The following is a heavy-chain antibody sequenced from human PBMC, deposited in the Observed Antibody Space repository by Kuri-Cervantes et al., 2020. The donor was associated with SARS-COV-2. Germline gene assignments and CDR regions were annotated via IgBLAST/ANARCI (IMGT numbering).Heavy chain of an antibody. Sequence: SETLSLTCAVYGGSFSGYYWSWIRQPPGKGLEWIGEINHSGSTNYNPSLKSRVTTSVDTSRNQFFLKLSSVTAADTAVYYCFSWFFGNWGQGTLVTVSS. CDR3: FSWFFGN. D-gene: IGHD6-13*01. V-gene: IGHV4-34*01. CDR2: INHSGST. J-gene: IGHJ4*02. CDR1: GGSFSGYY.